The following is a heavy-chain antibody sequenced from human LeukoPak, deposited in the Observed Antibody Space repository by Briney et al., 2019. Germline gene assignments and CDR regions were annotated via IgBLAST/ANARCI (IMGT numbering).Heavy chain of an antibody. D-gene: IGHD3-3*01. V-gene: IGHV3-11*04. CDR3: AKAPSPRFLEWVYDY. Sequence: PGGSLRLSCAASGFTFSDYYMSWIRQAPGKGLECVSYISSSGNTTYHADSVKGRFTISRDNAKNSLYLQMSSLRAEDTAVYYCAKAPSPRFLEWVYDYWGQGTLVTVSS. CDR1: GFTFSDYY. CDR2: ISSSGNTT. J-gene: IGHJ4*02.